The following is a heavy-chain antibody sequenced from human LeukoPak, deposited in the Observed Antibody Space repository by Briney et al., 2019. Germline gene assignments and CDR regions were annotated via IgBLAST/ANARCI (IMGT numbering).Heavy chain of an antibody. V-gene: IGHV3-23*01. Sequence: GGSLRLSCAASGFTFSSYAMSWVRQAPGKGLEWVSAISGSGGSTYYADSVKGRFTISRDNSKNTLYLQMNSLRAEDTAVYYCAKVTEGYYYDSSGYSLDYWGQGTLVTVSS. CDR1: GFTFSSYA. D-gene: IGHD3-22*01. CDR2: ISGSGGST. CDR3: AKVTEGYYYDSSGYSLDY. J-gene: IGHJ4*02.